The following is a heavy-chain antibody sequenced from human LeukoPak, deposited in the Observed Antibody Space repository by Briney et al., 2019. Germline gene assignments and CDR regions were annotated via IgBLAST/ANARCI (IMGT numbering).Heavy chain of an antibody. D-gene: IGHD2-15*01. V-gene: IGHV3-21*01. CDR3: AKGVVAATNAAYYGTDD. CDR2: ISSSSSYI. CDR1: GFTFSSYS. Sequence: PGGSLRLSCAASGFTFSSYSMNWVRQAPGKGLEWVSSISSSSSYIYYADSVKGRFTISRDNSKNTLYLQMNSLRPEDTAVYYCAKGVVAATNAAYYGTDDWGQGTTVTVSS. J-gene: IGHJ6*02.